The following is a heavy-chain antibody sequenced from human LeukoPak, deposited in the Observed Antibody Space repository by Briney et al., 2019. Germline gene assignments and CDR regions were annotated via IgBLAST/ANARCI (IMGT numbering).Heavy chain of an antibody. D-gene: IGHD5-12*01. V-gene: IGHV3-15*01. Sequence: PGGSLRLSCAASGFTFSNAWMSWVRLAPGKGLEWVGRIKSKTDGGTTDYAAPVKGRFTISRDDSKNTLYLQMHSLKTEDTAVYYCTTDRQSGYDSLAPSWGQGTLVTVSS. J-gene: IGHJ5*02. CDR1: GFTFSNAW. CDR3: TTDRQSGYDSLAPS. CDR2: IKSKTDGGTT.